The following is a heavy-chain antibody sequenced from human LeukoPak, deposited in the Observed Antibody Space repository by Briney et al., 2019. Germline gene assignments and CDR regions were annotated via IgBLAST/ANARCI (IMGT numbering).Heavy chain of an antibody. CDR3: ARAAVVGWETTLFTYGMDV. Sequence: ASVKVSCKASGYTFTGYYMHWGRQSPGQRLEWMGWINPNSGGTNYAQKFQGRVTMTRDTSISTAYMEVSRLRSDDTAVYYCARAAVVGWETTLFTYGMDVWGEGNTVTVSS. CDR2: INPNSGGT. CDR1: GYTFTGYY. J-gene: IGHJ6*04. V-gene: IGHV1-2*02. D-gene: IGHD2-2*01.